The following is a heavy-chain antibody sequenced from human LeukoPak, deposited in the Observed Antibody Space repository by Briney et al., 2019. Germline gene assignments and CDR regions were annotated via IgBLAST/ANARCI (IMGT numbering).Heavy chain of an antibody. CDR2: ISSSGSTI. CDR3: ARVLSDSRGWYHFDY. Sequence: GGSLRLSCAASGFTFSSYEMNWVRQAPGKGLEWVSYISSSGSTIYYADSVKGRFTISRDNAKNSLYLQMNSLRAEDTAVYYCARVLSDSRGWYHFDYWGQGTLVTVSS. D-gene: IGHD6-19*01. CDR1: GFTFSSYE. J-gene: IGHJ4*02. V-gene: IGHV3-48*03.